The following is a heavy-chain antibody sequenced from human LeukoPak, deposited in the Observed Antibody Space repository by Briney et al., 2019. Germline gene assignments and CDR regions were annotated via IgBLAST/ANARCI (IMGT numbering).Heavy chain of an antibody. CDR3: ARGIRYYYDSSGYYYYFDY. D-gene: IGHD3-22*01. V-gene: IGHV1-18*01. J-gene: IGHJ4*02. Sequence: ATVKVSCKPSGYTFTSVSISSVRHSPRQGLEWMGCISVYNGNTNYAQRLQGRVTMTTDTSTSTAYMELRSLRSDDTAVYYCARGIRYYYDSSGYYYYFDYWGQGTLVTVSS. CDR2: ISVYNGNT. CDR1: GYTFTSVS.